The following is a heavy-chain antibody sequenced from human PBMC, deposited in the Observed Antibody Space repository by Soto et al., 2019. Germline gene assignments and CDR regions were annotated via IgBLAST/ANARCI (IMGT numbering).Heavy chain of an antibody. CDR1: DYTLGSIN. V-gene: IGHV1-46*01. CDR3: AIYRLGYCSGGSCYSPKAFDY. J-gene: IGHJ4*02. CDR2: INPSGGST. D-gene: IGHD2-15*01. Sequence: KGVDYTLGSINKNWVRQAPGQGLEWMGIINPSGGSTSYAQKFQGRVTMTRDTSTSTVYMELSSLRSEDTAVYYCAIYRLGYCSGGSCYSPKAFDYWGQGTLVTVSS.